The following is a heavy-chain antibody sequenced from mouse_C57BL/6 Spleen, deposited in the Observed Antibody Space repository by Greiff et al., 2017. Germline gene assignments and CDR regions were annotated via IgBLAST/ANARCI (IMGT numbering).Heavy chain of an antibody. D-gene: IGHD1-1*01. Sequence: QVQLQQPGAELVKPGASVKLSCKASGYTFTSYWMHWVKQRPGQGLEWIGMIPPNSGSTNYNEKFKSKATLTVDKSSSTAYMQLSSLTAEDSAVYYCARGKGHYYGSSYVYFDYWGQGTTLTVSS. CDR3: ARGKGHYYGSSYVYFDY. J-gene: IGHJ2*01. V-gene: IGHV1-64*01. CDR2: IPPNSGST. CDR1: GYTFTSYW.